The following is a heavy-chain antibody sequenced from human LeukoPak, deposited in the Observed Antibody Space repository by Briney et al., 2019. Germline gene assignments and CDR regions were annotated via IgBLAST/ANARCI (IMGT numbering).Heavy chain of an antibody. CDR3: AGPPDRYCSSTSCYHYYMDV. CDR1: GGTFSSYA. D-gene: IGHD2-2*01. V-gene: IGHV1-69*13. J-gene: IGHJ6*03. Sequence: ASVKVSCKASGGTFSSYAISWVRQAPGQGLEWMGGIIPIFGTANYAQKFQGRVTITADESTSAAYMELSSLRSEDTAVYYCAGPPDRYCSSTSCYHYYMDVWGKGTTVTVSS. CDR2: IIPIFGTA.